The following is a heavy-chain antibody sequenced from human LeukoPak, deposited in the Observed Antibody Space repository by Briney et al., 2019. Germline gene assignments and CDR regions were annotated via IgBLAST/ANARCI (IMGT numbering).Heavy chain of an antibody. D-gene: IGHD4-17*01. CDR1: GFSFSDYW. V-gene: IGHV3-7*01. CDR3: ARDPDSGDAYSWFDP. Sequence: PGGSLRLSCVASGFSFSDYWVSWVRQTPGKGLEWLANINQYGTEKYYADSMKGRFTISRDNAKNSLYLQMNSLRVEDSGVYYCARDPDSGDAYSWFDPWGQGTQVTVSS. CDR2: INQYGTEK. J-gene: IGHJ5*02.